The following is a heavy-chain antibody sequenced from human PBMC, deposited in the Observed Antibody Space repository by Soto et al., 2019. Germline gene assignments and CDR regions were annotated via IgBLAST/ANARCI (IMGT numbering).Heavy chain of an antibody. D-gene: IGHD2-21*02. CDR3: AREETAWPLAYGLDV. CDR1: GFTFFSYS. V-gene: IGHV3-23*01. Sequence: QAGGSLRLSCAASGFTFFSYSMSWVRQAPGKGLEWVSHITASGGTTYYADSVKGRFTISRDNAKNSVSLQMNSLRAEDTAVYYCAREETAWPLAYGLDVWGQGTTVTVSS. CDR2: ITASGGTT. J-gene: IGHJ6*02.